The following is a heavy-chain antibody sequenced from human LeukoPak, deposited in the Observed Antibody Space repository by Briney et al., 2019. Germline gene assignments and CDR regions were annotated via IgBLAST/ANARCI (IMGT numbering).Heavy chain of an antibody. J-gene: IGHJ3*01. CDR1: GFSFSSYA. D-gene: IGHD3-22*01. V-gene: IGHV3-23*01. Sequence: GSLRLSCTASGFSFSSYALNWVRQAPGRGLEWVSSIGGSGGNAYYADSVKGRFTISRDNSKNTLYLQMNSLRAEDTAVYYCSKGGRWDYYDSSHWGQGTMVIVSS. CDR3: SKGGRWDYYDSSH. CDR2: IGGSGGNA.